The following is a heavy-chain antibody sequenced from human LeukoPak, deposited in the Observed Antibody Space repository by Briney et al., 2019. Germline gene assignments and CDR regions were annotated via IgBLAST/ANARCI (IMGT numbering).Heavy chain of an antibody. V-gene: IGHV1-3*01. Sequence: SGGSLRLSCAASGFTFSSYAMHWVHQAPGQRLEWMGWINAGNGNTKYSQKFQGRVTITRDTSASTAYMELSSLRSEDTAVYYCAKDWMDCSSTSCYYGYWGQGTLVTVSS. J-gene: IGHJ4*02. CDR2: INAGNGNT. D-gene: IGHD2-2*01. CDR1: GFTFSSYA. CDR3: AKDWMDCSSTSCYYGY.